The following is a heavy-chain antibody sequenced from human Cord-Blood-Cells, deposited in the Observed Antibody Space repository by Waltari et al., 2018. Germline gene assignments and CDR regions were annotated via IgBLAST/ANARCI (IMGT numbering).Heavy chain of an antibody. CDR3: ARLPISGSYDY. CDR1: GGSFSGSY. V-gene: IGHV4-34*01. Sequence: VQLQQWGAGRLKPSGTLSPTCAVYGGSFSGSYRRWIRQPPGKGLEWIGEINHSGSTNYNPSLKSRVTISVDTSKNQFSLKLSSVTAADTAVYYCARLPISGSYDYWGQGTLVTVSS. J-gene: IGHJ4*02. D-gene: IGHD1-26*01. CDR2: INHSGST.